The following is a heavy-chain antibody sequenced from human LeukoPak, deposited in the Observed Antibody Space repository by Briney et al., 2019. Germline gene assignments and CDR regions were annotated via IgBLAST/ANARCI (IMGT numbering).Heavy chain of an antibody. CDR1: GFTFSNYA. Sequence: SGGSLRLSCAASGFTFSNYAMSWVRQAPGKGLEWVSGISGNGGSTYYADSVKGRFTISRDNSKNTLYLQMNSLRADDTAVYHCAKDRIVGAKPYYFDYLGQGTLVTVSS. J-gene: IGHJ4*02. CDR3: AKDRIVGAKPYYFDY. V-gene: IGHV3-23*01. D-gene: IGHD1-26*01. CDR2: ISGNGGST.